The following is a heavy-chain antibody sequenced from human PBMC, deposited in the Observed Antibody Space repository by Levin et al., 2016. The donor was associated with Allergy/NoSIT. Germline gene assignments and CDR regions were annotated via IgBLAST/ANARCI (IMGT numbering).Heavy chain of an antibody. J-gene: IGHJ3*02. CDR3: ARPYSTSLRDAFDI. Sequence: SETLSLTCSVAGDSISSYYWSWIRQPAGKGLEWIGRIYSSGSTNYNPSLKSRVTMSVDTSKNQFSLKLSSVTAADTAVYYCARPYSTSLRDAFDIWGQGTMVTVSS. CDR1: GDSISSYY. CDR2: IYSSGST. D-gene: IGHD6-6*01. V-gene: IGHV4-4*07.